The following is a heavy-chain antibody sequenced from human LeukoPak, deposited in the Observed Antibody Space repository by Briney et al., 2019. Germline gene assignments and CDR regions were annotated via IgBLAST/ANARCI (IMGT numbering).Heavy chain of an antibody. CDR2: INHSESS. D-gene: IGHD5-24*01. Sequence: SETLSLTCAVYGGSFSGYYWNWIRQPPGKGLEWLGEINHSESSNYNPSLKSRVTISVDTSKNQFSLRLTSVTAAETAVYYCARRDGYSSSLDYWGQGTQVTVSA. J-gene: IGHJ4*02. V-gene: IGHV4-34*01. CDR1: GGSFSGYY. CDR3: ARRDGYSSSLDY.